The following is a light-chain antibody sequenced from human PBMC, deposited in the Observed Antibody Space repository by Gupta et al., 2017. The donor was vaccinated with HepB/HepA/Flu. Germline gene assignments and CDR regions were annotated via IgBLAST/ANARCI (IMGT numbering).Light chain of an antibody. CDR1: SSNIGAGYD. CDR2: VNN. V-gene: IGLV1-40*01. J-gene: IGLJ1*01. Sequence: QSVLTQPPSVSGAPGQRVTISCTGSSSNIGAGYDVHWYQQLPGTAPKLLFDVNNNRPSGVPDRFACSKAGTSASPVITVLQAEDEAYYCGPCYDSRLSRYVFGTATKVTVL. CDR3: PCYDSRLSRYV.